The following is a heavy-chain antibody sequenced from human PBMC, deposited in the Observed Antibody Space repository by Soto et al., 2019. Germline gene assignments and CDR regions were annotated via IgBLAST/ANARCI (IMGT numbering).Heavy chain of an antibody. D-gene: IGHD3-22*01. CDR2: INPSGGST. CDR1: GYTFTSYY. CDR3: ASGGEDSSGYHVFYFDY. Sequence: ASVKVSCKETGYTFTSYYIHWVRQAPGQGLEWMGIINPSGGSTSYAQKFQGRVTMTRDTSTSTVYMELSSLRSEDTAVYYCASGGEDSSGYHVFYFDYWGQGTLVTVSS. J-gene: IGHJ4*02. V-gene: IGHV1-46*01.